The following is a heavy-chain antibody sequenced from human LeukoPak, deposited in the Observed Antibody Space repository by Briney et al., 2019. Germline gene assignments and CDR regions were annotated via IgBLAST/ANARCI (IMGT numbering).Heavy chain of an antibody. CDR3: ARDSSSWSGWFDP. Sequence: SKTLSLTCTVSGGSINSYFWSWIRQPPGKGLEWIGYIYYSGSTTYNPSLKSRVTISVDTSKNQFSLRLTSVTAADTAVYYCARDSSSWSGWFDPWGQGTLVTVSS. V-gene: IGHV4-59*01. CDR2: IYYSGST. J-gene: IGHJ5*02. CDR1: GGSINSYF. D-gene: IGHD6-13*01.